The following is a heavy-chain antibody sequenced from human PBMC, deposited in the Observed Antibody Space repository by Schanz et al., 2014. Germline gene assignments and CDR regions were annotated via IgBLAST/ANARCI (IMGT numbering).Heavy chain of an antibody. CDR3: SKDRSWDYDSSGYFDY. CDR2: ISGGGGTT. D-gene: IGHD3-22*01. J-gene: IGHJ4*02. Sequence: EVQLLESGGGLVQPGGSLRLSCAASGFTFSSYAMSWVRQAPGKGLEWVSAISGGGGTTYYADSVKGRFTISRDNSKNTLYLQMNRLRAEDTAVYYCSKDRSWDYDSSGYFDYWGQGTLVTVSS. CDR1: GFTFSSYA. V-gene: IGHV3-23*01.